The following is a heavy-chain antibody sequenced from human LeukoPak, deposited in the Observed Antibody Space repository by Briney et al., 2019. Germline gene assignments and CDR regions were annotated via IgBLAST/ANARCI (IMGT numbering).Heavy chain of an antibody. Sequence: SGGSLRLSCAASGFTFSSSWFHWVRQAPGKGLVWVSRINTDGSYTSYGDSVKGRFTISGDNAKNTLYLQMNSLRVEDTAVYYCARNLGGSSDYWGQGTLVTVSS. D-gene: IGHD1-26*01. V-gene: IGHV3-74*01. J-gene: IGHJ4*02. CDR3: ARNLGGSSDY. CDR2: INTDGSYT. CDR1: GFTFSSSW.